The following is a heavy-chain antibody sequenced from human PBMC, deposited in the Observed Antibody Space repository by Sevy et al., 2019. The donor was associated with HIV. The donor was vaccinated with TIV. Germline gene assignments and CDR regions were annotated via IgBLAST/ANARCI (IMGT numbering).Heavy chain of an antibody. CDR1: GFNLSTYT. V-gene: IGHV3-21*01. Sequence: GGSLRLSCAASGFNLSTYTMNWVRQAPGKGLEWVSSISFSNNYIYYTDSVKGRFTISRDNSKNSVYLEMNSLRAEDTAVYYCARPYGSGSWEAFDLWGQGSLVTVSS. J-gene: IGHJ3*01. CDR2: ISFSNNYI. CDR3: ARPYGSGSWEAFDL. D-gene: IGHD3-10*01.